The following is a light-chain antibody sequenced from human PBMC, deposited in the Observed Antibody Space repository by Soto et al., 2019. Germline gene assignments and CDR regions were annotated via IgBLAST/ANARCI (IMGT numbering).Light chain of an antibody. CDR2: EGS. V-gene: IGLV2-23*01. CDR1: SSDVGSYNL. Sequence: QSVLTQPASVSGSPGQSITISCTGTSSDVGSYNLVSWYQQHPGKAPKLMIYEGSKRPPGVSSRFSGSKSGNTASLTISGLQAEDEADYYCCSYAGSSTYVFGTGTKVTVL. CDR3: CSYAGSSTYV. J-gene: IGLJ1*01.